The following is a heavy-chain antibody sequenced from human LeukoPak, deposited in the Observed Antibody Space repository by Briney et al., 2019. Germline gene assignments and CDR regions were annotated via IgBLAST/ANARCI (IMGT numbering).Heavy chain of an antibody. CDR2: IKQDGSEK. CDR1: GFTFSTYW. CDR3: ARNVYRTFDS. V-gene: IGHV3-7*01. Sequence: GGSLRLSCAASGFTFSTYWMSWVRQAPGKGLEWVANIKQDGSEKYYVDSVKDRFTISRDNAKNPLYLQMNSLRVEDTAVYYCARNVYRTFDSWDQGTLVTVSS. D-gene: IGHD1-14*01. J-gene: IGHJ4*02.